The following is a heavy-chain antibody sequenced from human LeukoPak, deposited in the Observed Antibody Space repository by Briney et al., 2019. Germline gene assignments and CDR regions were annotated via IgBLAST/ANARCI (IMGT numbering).Heavy chain of an antibody. V-gene: IGHV3-30*02. CDR2: IRYDGSNK. J-gene: IGHJ4*02. Sequence: GGSLRLSCAASGFTFSSYGMHWVRQAPGKGLEWVAFIRYDGSNKYYADSVKGRFTISRDNSKNTLYLQMNSLRAEDTAVYDCARDGYSYGYYYFDYWGQGTLVTVSS. CDR1: GFTFSSYG. D-gene: IGHD5-18*01. CDR3: ARDGYSYGYYYFDY.